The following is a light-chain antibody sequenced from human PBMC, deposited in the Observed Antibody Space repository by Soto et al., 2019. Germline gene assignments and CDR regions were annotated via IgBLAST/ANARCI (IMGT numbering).Light chain of an antibody. J-gene: IGKJ2*01. V-gene: IGKV4-1*01. CDR3: QQYFNSPFT. Sequence: DIVMTQSPDSLAVSLGERATINCKSSQSVFYSTDSKNYLAWYQQKPGQPPKLLFYWATTRESGVPDRISGSGSGKHFTLTISSLQAEDVAVYYCQQYFNSPFTFGQGTKLEIE. CDR1: QSVFYSTDSKNY. CDR2: WAT.